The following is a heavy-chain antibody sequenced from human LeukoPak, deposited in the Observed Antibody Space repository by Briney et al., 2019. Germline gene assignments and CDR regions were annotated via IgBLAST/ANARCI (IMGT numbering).Heavy chain of an antibody. V-gene: IGHV5-10-1*01. CDR3: ARQEQYHNYEYYYYAMDV. J-gene: IGHJ6*02. CDR1: GYSFTTYW. Sequence: GESLKISCKGSGYSFTTYWITWVRQMPGKGLEWMGKIDPSDSYTKYSPSFQGHVTMSADKSISTAYLQWSSLEASDTAMYYCARQEQYHNYEYYYYAMDVWGQGITVTVSS. CDR2: IDPSDSYT. D-gene: IGHD4-11*01.